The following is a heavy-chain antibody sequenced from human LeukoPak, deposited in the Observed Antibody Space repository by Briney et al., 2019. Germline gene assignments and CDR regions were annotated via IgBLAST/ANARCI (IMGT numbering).Heavy chain of an antibody. V-gene: IGHV1-2*02. CDR2: INPNSGGT. J-gene: IGHJ4*02. CDR3: ARDPTTTVTMPFDY. CDR1: GDTFTGYY. D-gene: IGHD4-17*01. Sequence: ASVKVSCKAYGDTFTGYYMRWVRQAPGQGIEWMGWINPNSGGTNYAQKFQGRVTMTRDTSISTAYMELSRLRSDDTAVYYCARDPTTTVTMPFDYWGQGTLVTVSS.